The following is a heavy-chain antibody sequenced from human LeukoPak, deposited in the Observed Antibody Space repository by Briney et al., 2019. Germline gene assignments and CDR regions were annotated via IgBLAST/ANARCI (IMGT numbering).Heavy chain of an antibody. Sequence: PSETLSLTCTVSGGSISSFFWSCIRQPAGKGLEWIGHISASGSTSYNPSLKSRVTLSVDTSKNQFSLKLSSVTAADTAVYFCARDYNNWYFELWGRGTLVTVSS. V-gene: IGHV4-4*07. CDR2: ISASGST. D-gene: IGHD5-24*01. CDR3: ARDYNNWYFEL. CDR1: GGSISSFF. J-gene: IGHJ2*01.